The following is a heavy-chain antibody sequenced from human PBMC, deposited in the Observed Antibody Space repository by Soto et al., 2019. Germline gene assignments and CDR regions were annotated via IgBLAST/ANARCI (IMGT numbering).Heavy chain of an antibody. Sequence: SLRLYCAASGFTFSTYTRNWVRQAPGKGLEWVAGIFPGGSTYYANSVKGRFTISRDHSQSSVFLQMSSLRDEDTAVYYCAKDRQPDGIWTFDLWGQGTLVTVSS. CDR1: GFTFSTYT. V-gene: IGHV3-23*03. CDR3: AKDRQPDGIWTFDL. J-gene: IGHJ4*02. D-gene: IGHD3-9*01. CDR2: IFPGGST.